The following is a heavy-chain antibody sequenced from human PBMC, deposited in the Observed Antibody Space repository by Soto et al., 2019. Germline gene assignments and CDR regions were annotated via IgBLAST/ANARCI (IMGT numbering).Heavy chain of an antibody. CDR2: INHSGST. CDR3: ARSRIPPIVVVPAATGDAPYNWFDP. J-gene: IGHJ5*02. V-gene: IGHV4-34*01. Sequence: SETLSLTCAVYGGSFSSYYWSWIRQPPGKGLKWIGEINHSGSTNYNPSLKSRVTISVDTSKNQFSLKLSSVTAADTAVYYCARSRIPPIVVVPAATGDAPYNWFDPWGQGTLVTV. D-gene: IGHD2-2*01. CDR1: GGSFSSYY.